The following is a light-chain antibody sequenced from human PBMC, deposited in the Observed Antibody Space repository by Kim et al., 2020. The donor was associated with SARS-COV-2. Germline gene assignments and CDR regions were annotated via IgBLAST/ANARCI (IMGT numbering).Light chain of an antibody. Sequence: SSELTQDPAVSVALGQTVRITCQGDSLRSYYASWYQQKPGQAPVFVIYGKNNRPSGIPDRFSGSSTGNTASLTIPGAQAEDEAYYYCNSRDSSGNHFVVF. CDR3: NSRDSSGNHFVV. CDR2: GKN. V-gene: IGLV3-19*01. J-gene: IGLJ2*01. CDR1: SLRSYY.